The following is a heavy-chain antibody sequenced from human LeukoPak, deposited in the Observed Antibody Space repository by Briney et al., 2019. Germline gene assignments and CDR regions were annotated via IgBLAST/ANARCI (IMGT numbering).Heavy chain of an antibody. Sequence: GGSLRLSCAASGFTFSSYGMHWVRQAPGKGLEWVAVIWYDGSNKYCADSVKGRFTISRDNSKNTLYLQMNSLRAEDTAVYYCARDIPTYYDFWSGSTDYWGQGTLVTVSS. CDR3: ARDIPTYYDFWSGSTDY. D-gene: IGHD3-3*01. CDR1: GFTFSSYG. V-gene: IGHV3-33*01. J-gene: IGHJ4*02. CDR2: IWYDGSNK.